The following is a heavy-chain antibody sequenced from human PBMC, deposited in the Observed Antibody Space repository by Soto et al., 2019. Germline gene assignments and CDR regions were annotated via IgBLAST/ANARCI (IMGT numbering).Heavy chain of an antibody. CDR2: ISYDGKHN. J-gene: IGHJ6*02. V-gene: IGHV3-30*04. Sequence: GGSLRLSCAASGFTFSSYAMHWVRQVPGKGLEWVAVISYDGKHNYYADSVKGRFTISRDNSKNTLYLQMNSLRAEDTAVYYCARGGGVDDYRLHYYYYYGMDVWGQGTTVTVSS. D-gene: IGHD4-4*01. CDR1: GFTFSSYA. CDR3: ARGGGVDDYRLHYYYYYGMDV.